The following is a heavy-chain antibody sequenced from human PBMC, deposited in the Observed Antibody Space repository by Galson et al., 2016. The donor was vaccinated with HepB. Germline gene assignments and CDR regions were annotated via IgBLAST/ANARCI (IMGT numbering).Heavy chain of an antibody. CDR1: GYSVSNENW. Sequence: SETLSLTCGVSGYSVSNENWWGWIRQPPGKGLEWIGYITYRGNSHYNSSLKSRLTMSVDTSQNQCSLKLSSVTAVDTAVYYCARNQVAVTGHWYFDFWGRGTLVTVSS. J-gene: IGHJ2*01. CDR3: ARNQVAVTGHWYFDF. CDR2: ITYRGNS. V-gene: IGHV4-28*01. D-gene: IGHD2-21*02.